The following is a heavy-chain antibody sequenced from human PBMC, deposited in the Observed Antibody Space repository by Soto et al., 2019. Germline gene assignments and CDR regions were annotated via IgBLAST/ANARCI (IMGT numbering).Heavy chain of an antibody. J-gene: IGHJ4*02. Sequence: SETLSLTCAVSGASVDSGGYYWSWIRQHPGKGLEWIGYIYYSGSTYYNPSLKSRVTISVDTSRNQFSLKLSSVTAADTAVYYCARVPDYWGQGTLVTVSS. V-gene: IGHV4-31*11. CDR1: GASVDSGGYY. CDR2: IYYSGST. CDR3: ARVPDY.